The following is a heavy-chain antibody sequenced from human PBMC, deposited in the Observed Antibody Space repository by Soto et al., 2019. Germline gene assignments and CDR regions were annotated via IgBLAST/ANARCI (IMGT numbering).Heavy chain of an antibody. CDR3: ARRGSGSYHDY. CDR2: IYYSGST. Sequence: QTPGKGLEWIGSIYYSGSTYYNPSLKSRVTISVDTSKNQFSLKLSSVTAADTAVYYCARRGSGSYHDYWGQGTLVTVSS. V-gene: IGHV4-39*01. D-gene: IGHD3-10*01. J-gene: IGHJ4*02.